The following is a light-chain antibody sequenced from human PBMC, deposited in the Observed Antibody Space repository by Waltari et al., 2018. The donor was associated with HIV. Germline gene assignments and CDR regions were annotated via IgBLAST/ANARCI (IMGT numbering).Light chain of an antibody. CDR1: QSVLYSSNNKNY. Sequence: DIVMTQSPDSLAASLGERATINCKSSQSVLYSSNNKNYLAWYQQKTGQHAKVVIYLAATRESGVPDRFSGSGSGTDFTLTVSSRQAEDVAVYYCRQYYSTLWTFGQGTKVEIK. V-gene: IGKV4-1*01. CDR3: RQYYSTLWT. CDR2: LAA. J-gene: IGKJ1*01.